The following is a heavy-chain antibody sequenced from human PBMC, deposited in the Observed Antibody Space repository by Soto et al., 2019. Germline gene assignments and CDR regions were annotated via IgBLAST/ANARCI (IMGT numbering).Heavy chain of an antibody. CDR1: GFTFTSSA. V-gene: IGHV1-58*01. D-gene: IGHD2-8*01. CDR3: AALGVNFDH. CDR2: IGVGSGNR. J-gene: IGHJ4*02. Sequence: SVKVSCKASGFTFTSSAVQWVRQARGQRLEWIGWIGVGSGNRHYAQKFQERVTITRGMSTNTAYMELSSLRSEDTAVYYCAALGVNFDHWGQGTLVTVSS.